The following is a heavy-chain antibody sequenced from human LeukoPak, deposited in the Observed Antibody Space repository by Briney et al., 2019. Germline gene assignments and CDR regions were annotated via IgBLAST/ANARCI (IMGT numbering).Heavy chain of an antibody. D-gene: IGHD4-17*01. J-gene: IGHJ3*01. V-gene: IGHV3-23*01. CDR3: TKDPNGDYVGAFDF. CDR2: ITATGGI. CDR1: GFKFSGYW. Sequence: GGSLRLSCVASGFKFSGYWMTWVRQAPGKGLEWVSSITATGGISYADSVKGRFTISRDNSKSTLYLQMNSLRAEDTAVYYCTKDPNGDYVGAFDFWGQGTMVTVSS.